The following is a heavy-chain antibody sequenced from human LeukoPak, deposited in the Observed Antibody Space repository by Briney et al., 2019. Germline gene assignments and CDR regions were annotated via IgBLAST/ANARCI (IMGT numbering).Heavy chain of an antibody. CDR2: IRYDGNNK. V-gene: IGHV3-30*02. CDR3: AKDRWGAVASFDY. D-gene: IGHD6-19*01. J-gene: IGHJ4*02. Sequence: GGSLRLSCAASGFPFSDYVMHWVRQAPGKGLERVSVIRYDGNNKYYADSVKGRFTISRDNSKNTLYLQMNSLESEDTAVYYCAKDRWGAVASFDYWGQGTLVTVSS. CDR1: GFPFSDYV.